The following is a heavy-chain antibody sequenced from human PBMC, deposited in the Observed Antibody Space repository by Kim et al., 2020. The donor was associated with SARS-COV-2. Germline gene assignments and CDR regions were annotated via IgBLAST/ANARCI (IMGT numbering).Heavy chain of an antibody. CDR1: GFNFSSYA. D-gene: IGHD2-2*01. V-gene: IGHV3-23*01. Sequence: GGSLRLSCAASGFNFSSYAMNWVRQAPGKGLEWVSAISGSGVSTYYADSVKGRFTISRDNSKNILYLQMNSLRAEDTAVYYCAKDHEHIVVVPAAIFDYWGQGTLVTVSS. CDR2: ISGSGVST. CDR3: AKDHEHIVVVPAAIFDY. J-gene: IGHJ4*02.